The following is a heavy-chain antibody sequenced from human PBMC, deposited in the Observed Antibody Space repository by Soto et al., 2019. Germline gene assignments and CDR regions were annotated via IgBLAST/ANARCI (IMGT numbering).Heavy chain of an antibody. V-gene: IGHV3-33*01. CDR3: ARGGTAMALYYYYGMDV. CDR1: GFTFSSYG. Sequence: GGSLRLSCAASGFTFSSYGMHWVRQAPGKGLEWVAVIWYDGSNKYYADSVKGRFPISRDNSKNTLYLQMNILRAEDTAAYYCARGGTAMALYYYYGMDVWGQGTTVTVSS. D-gene: IGHD5-18*01. J-gene: IGHJ6*02. CDR2: IWYDGSNK.